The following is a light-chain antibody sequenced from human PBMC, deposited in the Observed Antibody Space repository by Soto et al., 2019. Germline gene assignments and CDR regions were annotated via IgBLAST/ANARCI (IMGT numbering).Light chain of an antibody. CDR2: GAS. CDR3: QHYNNWPPWT. V-gene: IGKV3-15*01. Sequence: ETVMTQSPATLSVSPGERVTLSCRASQSVSSNLAWYQQKPGQAPRLLIYGASTRATGIPARFGDSGSETEFTLTISSLQSEDFAVYDCQHYNNWPPWTFGQGTKVEVK. CDR1: QSVSSN. J-gene: IGKJ1*01.